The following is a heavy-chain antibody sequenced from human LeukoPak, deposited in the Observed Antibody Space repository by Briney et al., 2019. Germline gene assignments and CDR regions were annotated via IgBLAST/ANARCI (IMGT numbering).Heavy chain of an antibody. CDR3: ARVPLFQRWLQYDY. CDR2: ISSSGSTI. V-gene: IGHV3-11*01. Sequence: GGSLRLSCAASGFIFSDYYMSWIRQAPGKGLEWVSYISSSGSTIYYADSVKGRFTISRDNAKNSLYPQMNSLRAEDTAVYYCARVPLFQRWLQYDYWGQGTLVTVSS. J-gene: IGHJ4*02. CDR1: GFIFSDYY. D-gene: IGHD5-24*01.